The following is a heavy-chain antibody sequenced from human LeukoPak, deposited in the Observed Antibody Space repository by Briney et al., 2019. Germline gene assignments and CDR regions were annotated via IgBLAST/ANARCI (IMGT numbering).Heavy chain of an antibody. J-gene: IGHJ4*02. D-gene: IGHD3-9*01. CDR1: GFSLSTSGLG. V-gene: IGHV2-5*02. CDR3: AHSPYDILTNYGPRGYFDY. CDR2: IYWDDDK. Sequence: KESGPTLVKPTQTLTLTCTFSGFSLSTSGLGVGWIRQPPGKALGWLALIYWDDDKRHSPSLKSRLTITKDTSKNPVVLTMTNMDPVDTATYYWAHSPYDILTNYGPRGYFDYWGQGTLVTVSS.